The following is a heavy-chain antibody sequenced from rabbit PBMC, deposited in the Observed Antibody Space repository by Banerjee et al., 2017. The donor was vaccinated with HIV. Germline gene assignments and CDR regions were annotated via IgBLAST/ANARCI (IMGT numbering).Heavy chain of an antibody. V-gene: IGHV1S45*01. Sequence: QEQLEESGGDLVKPEGSLTLTCTASGFDFSSYYMSWVRQAPGKGLEWIGGINSNTGNTVYASWAKGPFTISKTSSTTVTLQMTSLTAADTATYFCARDLAGVIGWNFNLWGQGTLVTVS. J-gene: IGHJ4*01. CDR1: GFDFSSYYM. D-gene: IGHD4-1*01. CDR3: ARDLAGVIGWNFNL. CDR2: INSNTGNT.